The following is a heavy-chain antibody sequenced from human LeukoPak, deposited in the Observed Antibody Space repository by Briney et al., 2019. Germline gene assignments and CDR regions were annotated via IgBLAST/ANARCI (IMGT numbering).Heavy chain of an antibody. D-gene: IGHD5-24*01. V-gene: IGHV3-30*18. CDR1: GFTFSSYG. CDR2: ISYDGSNK. CDR3: AQAWRWLQLNY. J-gene: IGHJ4*02. Sequence: GGSLRLSCAASGFTFSSYGMHGVRQAPGKGLEWVAVISYDGSNKYYADSVKGRFTISRDNSMNTLYLHMNSLRDEDTAVYYCAQAWRWLQLNYWGQGTLVTVSS.